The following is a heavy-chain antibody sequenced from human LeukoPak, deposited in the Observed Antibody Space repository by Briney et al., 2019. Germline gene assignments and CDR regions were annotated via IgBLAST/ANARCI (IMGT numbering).Heavy chain of an antibody. V-gene: IGHV1-2*02. J-gene: IGHJ6*02. CDR3: AREGITIFGVVSVKGMDV. Sequence: ASVKVSCKASGYTFTDFYMHWVRQAPGQGLEWMGWINPKSGGTSCAQKFQGRVTMTRDTSISTAYMELSRLRSDDTAVYYCAREGITIFGVVSVKGMDVWGQGTTVTASS. D-gene: IGHD3-3*01. CDR2: INPKSGGT. CDR1: GYTFTDFY.